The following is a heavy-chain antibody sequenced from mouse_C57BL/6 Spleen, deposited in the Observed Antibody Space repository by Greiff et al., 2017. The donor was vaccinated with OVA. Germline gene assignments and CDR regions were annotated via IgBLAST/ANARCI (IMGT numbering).Heavy chain of an antibody. CDR1: GYAFSSSW. D-gene: IGHD2-1*01. V-gene: IGHV1-82*01. J-gene: IGHJ2*01. CDR2: IYPGDGDT. Sequence: VQLQQSGPELVKPGASVKISCKASGYAFSSSWMNWVKQRPGKGLEWIGRIYPGDGDTNYNGKFKGKATLTADKSSSTAYMQLSSLTSEDSAVYFCARLAYGNYYFDYWGQGTTLTVSS. CDR3: ARLAYGNYYFDY.